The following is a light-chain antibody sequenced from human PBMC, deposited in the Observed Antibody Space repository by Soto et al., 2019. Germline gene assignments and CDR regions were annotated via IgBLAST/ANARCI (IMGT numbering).Light chain of an antibody. Sequence: QSALTQPASVSGSPGQSITISCTGTSSDVGNYNYVSWFQQHPGKAPKLIIYDVTDRPSGVSNRFSGSNSGNTASLTISGLQTEDEADYYCTSYTPSNTRVFGGGTKLTVL. V-gene: IGLV2-14*01. J-gene: IGLJ3*02. CDR3: TSYTPSNTRV. CDR2: DVT. CDR1: SSDVGNYNY.